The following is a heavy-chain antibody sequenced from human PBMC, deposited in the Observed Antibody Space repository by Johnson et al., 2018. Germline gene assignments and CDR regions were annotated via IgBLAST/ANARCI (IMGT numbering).Heavy chain of an antibody. V-gene: IGHV3-30*18. J-gene: IGHJ6*03. Sequence: QVQLVQSGGGVVQPGGSLRLSCAASEFTFSSYGMHWVRQAPGQGLEWVAVISYDGSNKYYADSVKGRFTISRDNSKNTLYMQRNSLRAEDTAVYYCAKDQSGLDYYDSMDVWGKGTTVTVSS. CDR2: ISYDGSNK. CDR3: AKDQSGLDYYDSMDV. D-gene: IGHD3-22*01. CDR1: EFTFSSYG.